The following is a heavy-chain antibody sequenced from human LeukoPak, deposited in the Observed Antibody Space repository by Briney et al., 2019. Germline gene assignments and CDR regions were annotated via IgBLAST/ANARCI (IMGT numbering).Heavy chain of an antibody. CDR2: INHSGST. J-gene: IGHJ4*02. CDR3: AREGNYDFWSGYPFTGFDY. D-gene: IGHD3-3*01. Sequence: SETLSLTCAVYGGSFSGYYWSWIRQPPGKGLEWIGEINHSGSTNYNPSLKSRVTISVGTSKNQFSLKLSSVTAADTAVYYCAREGNYDFWSGYPFTGFDYWGQGTLVTVSS. CDR1: GGSFSGYY. V-gene: IGHV4-34*01.